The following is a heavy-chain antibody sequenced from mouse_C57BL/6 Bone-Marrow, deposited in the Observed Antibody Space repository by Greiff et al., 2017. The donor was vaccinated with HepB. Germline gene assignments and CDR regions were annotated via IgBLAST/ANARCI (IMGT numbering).Heavy chain of an antibody. D-gene: IGHD1-1*01. CDR2: IYPRSGNT. CDR3: ARPSITTVVATKYFDY. Sequence: VQLKESGAELARPGASVKLSCKASGYTFTSYGISWVKQRTGQGLEWIGEIYPRSGNTYYNEKFKGKATLTADKSSSTAYMELRSLTSEDSAVYFCARPSITTVVATKYFDYWGQGTTLTVSS. J-gene: IGHJ2*01. CDR1: GYTFTSYG. V-gene: IGHV1-81*01.